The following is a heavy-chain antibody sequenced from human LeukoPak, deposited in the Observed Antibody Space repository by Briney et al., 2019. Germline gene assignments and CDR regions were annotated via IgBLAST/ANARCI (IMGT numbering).Heavy chain of an antibody. Sequence: GGLRLSCAASGFTFSSYAMSWVRQAPGKGLEWVSAISGWGGSTYRADPVKGRVTISTDNSKTTLYLKMNRLRAEDTAVYYCAKEGCLGYCSTTSCAFAHWGRGTLVTVSS. CDR3: AKEGCLGYCSTTSCAFAH. J-gene: IGHJ4*02. V-gene: IGHV3-23*01. D-gene: IGHD2-2*01. CDR1: GFTFSSYA. CDR2: ISGWGGST.